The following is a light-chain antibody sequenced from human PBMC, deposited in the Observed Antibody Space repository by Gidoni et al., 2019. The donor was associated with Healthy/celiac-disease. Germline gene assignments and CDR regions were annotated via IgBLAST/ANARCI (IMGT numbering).Light chain of an antibody. CDR2: GAS. CDR3: QQYNNWPLT. CDR1: QSVSSN. J-gene: IGKJ4*01. V-gene: IGKV3-15*01. Sequence: EIVMTQSPATLSVSPGERATRSCRASQSVSSNLAWYQQKPGQAARLLIYGASTRATGIPARFSGSGSGTEFTLTISSLQSEDFAVYYCQQYNNWPLTFGGGTKVEIK.